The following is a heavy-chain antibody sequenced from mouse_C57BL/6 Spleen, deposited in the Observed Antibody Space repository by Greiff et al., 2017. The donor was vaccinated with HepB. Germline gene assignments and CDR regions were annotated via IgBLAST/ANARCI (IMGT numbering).Heavy chain of an antibody. D-gene: IGHD1-1*01. V-gene: IGHV1-52*01. CDR1: GYTFTSYW. CDR3: ARGDYYGGDY. Sequence: QVQLQQPGAELVRPGSSVKLSCKASGYTFTSYWMHWVKQRPIQGLEWIGNIDPSDSETHYNQKFKDKATLTVDKSSSTAYMQLSSLTSEDSAVYYCARGDYYGGDYWGQGTSVTVSS. J-gene: IGHJ4*01. CDR2: IDPSDSET.